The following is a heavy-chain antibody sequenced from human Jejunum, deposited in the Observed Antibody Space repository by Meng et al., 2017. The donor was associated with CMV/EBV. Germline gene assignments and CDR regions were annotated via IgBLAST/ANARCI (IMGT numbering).Heavy chain of an antibody. J-gene: IGHJ2*01. CDR3: ARRPLGYCSTMSCQPFWYFEL. CDR2: INQDGSEK. Sequence: WRSWVRQAPGKGLEWVANINQDGSEKYYVGSAKGRFTISRDNAKNSMYLQMTSLRAEDAAVYYCARRPLGYCSTMSCQPFWYFELWGRGTLVTVSS. D-gene: IGHD2-2*01. CDR1: W. V-gene: IGHV3-7*01.